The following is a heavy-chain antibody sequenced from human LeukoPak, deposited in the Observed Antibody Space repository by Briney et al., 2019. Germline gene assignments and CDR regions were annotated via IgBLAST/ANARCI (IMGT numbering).Heavy chain of an antibody. CDR1: GFTFSSYG. J-gene: IGHJ4*02. V-gene: IGHV3-33*01. CDR2: IWYDGSNK. CDR3: ATLATVTTEYDF. D-gene: IGHD4-11*01. Sequence: GGSLRLSCAASGFTFSSYGMHWVRQAPGKGLEWVAVIWYDGSNKKYADSVKGRFTISRDNSKNTLYLQMNSLRPEDTAVYYCATLATVTTEYDFWGQGTLVTVSS.